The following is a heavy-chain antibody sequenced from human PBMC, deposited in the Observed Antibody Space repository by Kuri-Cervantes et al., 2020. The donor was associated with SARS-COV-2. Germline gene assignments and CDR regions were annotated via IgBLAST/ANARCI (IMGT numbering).Heavy chain of an antibody. CDR1: GGTFSSYA. D-gene: IGHD2-2*01. CDR2: IVPIFGTA. V-gene: IGHV1-69*05. Sequence: SVKVSCKASGGTFSSYAISWVRQAPGQGLEWMGGIVPIFGTANYAQKFQGRVTMTTDTSTSTAYVELRSLRSDDTAVYYCARDPSLGVGYCSSTSCYYDYFDYWGQGTLVTVSS. CDR3: ARDPSLGVGYCSSTSCYYDYFDY. J-gene: IGHJ4*02.